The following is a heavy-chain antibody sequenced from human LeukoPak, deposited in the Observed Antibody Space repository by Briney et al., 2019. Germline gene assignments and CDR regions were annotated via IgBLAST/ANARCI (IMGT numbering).Heavy chain of an antibody. V-gene: IGHV3-7*01. D-gene: IGHD5-24*01. CDR1: GFTFSSYW. CDR2: IKEDGSEI. CDR3: ATDRGWLQFDY. J-gene: IGHJ4*02. Sequence: GGSLSLSCAASGFTFSSYWMNWVRQAPGKGLEWVANIKEDGSEINYIDSVKGRFTISRDNAKNLLYLQMNSLRAEDTAVYYCATDRGWLQFDYWGQGTLVTVSS.